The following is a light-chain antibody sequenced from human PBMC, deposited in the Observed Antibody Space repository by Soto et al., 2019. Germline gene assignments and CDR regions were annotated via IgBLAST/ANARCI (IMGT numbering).Light chain of an antibody. V-gene: IGKV1-5*01. CDR2: DAS. CDR1: QSISSW. J-gene: IGKJ1*01. CDR3: QQSYSTPRT. Sequence: DIQMTQSPSTLSASVGDIVTITCRASQSISSWLAWYQQKPGKAPKPLIYDASNLETGVPSRFSGSGSGTEFTLTISSLQPEDFATYYCQQSYSTPRTFGQGTKVDIK.